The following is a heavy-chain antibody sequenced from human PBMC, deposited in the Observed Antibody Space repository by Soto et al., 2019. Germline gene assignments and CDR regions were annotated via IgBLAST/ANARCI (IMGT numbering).Heavy chain of an antibody. V-gene: IGHV1-2*02. CDR1: GYTFSGHY. Sequence: QVQLVQSGAEVRKPGASVKVSCNVTGYTFSGHYLHWVRQAPGQGLEWMGWINPKSGGTNYAQKFQDRVTMTADTSVSAASMELTSLRYDDTAGFYCARGLYSSPAYFFDSWCQGTLVTVSS. D-gene: IGHD6-13*01. J-gene: IGHJ4*02. CDR2: INPKSGGT. CDR3: ARGLYSSPAYFFDS.